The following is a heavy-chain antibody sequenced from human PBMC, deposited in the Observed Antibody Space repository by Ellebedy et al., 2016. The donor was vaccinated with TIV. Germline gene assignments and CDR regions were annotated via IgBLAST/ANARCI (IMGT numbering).Heavy chain of an antibody. D-gene: IGHD6-13*01. J-gene: IGHJ6*02. CDR3: AKDLSSSWYSYGMDV. Sequence: GGSLRLSCAASGFNFADYAMHWVRQAPGKGLEWVSLISGDGGSTYYADSVKGRFTISRDNSKNSLYLQMNSLRTEDTALYYCAKDLSSSWYSYGMDVWGQGTTVTVSS. CDR1: GFNFADYA. CDR2: ISGDGGST. V-gene: IGHV3-43*02.